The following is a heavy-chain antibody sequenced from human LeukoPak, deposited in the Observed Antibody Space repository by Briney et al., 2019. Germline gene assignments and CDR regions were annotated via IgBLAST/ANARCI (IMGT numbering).Heavy chain of an antibody. CDR2: INPNSGGT. CDR1: GYTFTSYY. Sequence: ASVKVSCKASGYTFTSYYMHWVRQAPGQGLEWMGWINPNSGGTNYAQKFQGRVTMTRDTSISTAYMELSRLRSDDTAMYYCARGETVVTPLDYWGQGTLVTVSS. J-gene: IGHJ4*02. CDR3: ARGETVVTPLDY. V-gene: IGHV1-2*02. D-gene: IGHD4-23*01.